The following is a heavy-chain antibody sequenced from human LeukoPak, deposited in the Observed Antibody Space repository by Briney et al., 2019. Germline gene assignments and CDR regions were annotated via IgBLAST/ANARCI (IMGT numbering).Heavy chain of an antibody. J-gene: IGHJ4*02. CDR2: INHSGST. V-gene: IGHV4-34*01. CDR1: GGSFSGYY. CDR3: ARDTTVVTPKGATFDY. Sequence: SETLSLTCAVYGGSFSGYYWSWIRQPPGNGLEWIGEINHSGSTNYNPSLKSRVTISVDTSKNQFSLKLSSVTAADTAVYYCARDTTVVTPKGATFDYWGQGTLVTVSS. D-gene: IGHD4-23*01.